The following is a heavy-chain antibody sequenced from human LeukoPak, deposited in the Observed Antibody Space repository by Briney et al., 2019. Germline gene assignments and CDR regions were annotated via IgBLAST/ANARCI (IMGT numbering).Heavy chain of an antibody. CDR2: LTASGTDINT. Sequence: GGSPRLSCAASGFAFSSMSWVRQAPGKGLEWVSALTASGTDINTYYADSVKGRFTISRDSSKNTLYLQMNSLRTEDTAIYYCAKRAVTFDYWGQGTLVTVSS. J-gene: IGHJ4*02. D-gene: IGHD4-17*01. CDR1: GFAFSS. V-gene: IGHV3-23*01. CDR3: AKRAVTFDY.